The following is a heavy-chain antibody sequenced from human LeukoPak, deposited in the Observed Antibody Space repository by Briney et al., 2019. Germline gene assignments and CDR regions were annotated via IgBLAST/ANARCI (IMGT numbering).Heavy chain of an antibody. CDR1: GFTLSSYW. CDR2: IKQDGSEK. Sequence: PGGSLRLSCAASGFTLSSYWISWIRQAPGKGLEWVANIKQDGSEKYYVDSVKGRFTISRDNAKNSLYLEMNSLRAEDTAVYYCAYDFWSGSHAFDIWGQGTMVTVSS. CDR3: AYDFWSGSHAFDI. D-gene: IGHD3-3*01. J-gene: IGHJ3*02. V-gene: IGHV3-7*01.